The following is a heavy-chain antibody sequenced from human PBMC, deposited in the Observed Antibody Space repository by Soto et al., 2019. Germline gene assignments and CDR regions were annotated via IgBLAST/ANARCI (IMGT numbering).Heavy chain of an antibody. CDR1: GLTFSTYG. CDR2: ISYDVRKT. CDR3: AKDSLGGMGTVMMPGPD. D-gene: IGHD4-17*01. Sequence: VGSLRLSGAVSGLTFSTYGMHWVRQAPGKGLEWVAVISYDVRKTHYADSVRGRFTISRDNSKSTLYLQMNDLRADDTALYYCAKDSLGGMGTVMMPGPDWGQGTLVTVSS. J-gene: IGHJ4*02. V-gene: IGHV3-30*18.